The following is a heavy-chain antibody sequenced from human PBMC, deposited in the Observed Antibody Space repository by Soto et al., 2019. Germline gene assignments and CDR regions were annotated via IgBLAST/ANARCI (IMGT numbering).Heavy chain of an antibody. D-gene: IGHD3-22*01. CDR1: GGSISSGGYY. CDR2: IYYSGST. CDR3: ARDYYDSSGYYYWFDP. Sequence: SETLSLTCTVSGGSISSGGYYWSWIRQHPGKGLEWIGYIYYSGSTYYNPSLKSRVTISVDTSKDQFSLKLSSVTAADTAVYYCARDYYDSSGYYYWFDPWGQGTLVTVSS. J-gene: IGHJ5*02. V-gene: IGHV4-31*03.